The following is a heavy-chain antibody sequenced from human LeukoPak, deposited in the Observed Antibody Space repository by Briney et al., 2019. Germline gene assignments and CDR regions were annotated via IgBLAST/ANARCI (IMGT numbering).Heavy chain of an antibody. V-gene: IGHV1-8*03. CDR3: ARQSAYSGNY. CDR1: GYTFTSYD. CDR2: MNPNSGIT. Sequence: ASVKVSCKASGYTFTSYDINWVRQATGQGLEWMGWMNPNSGITGYAQKFQGRDTITRNTSISTAYMELSSLRSEDTAVYYCARQSAYSGNYWGQGTLVTVSS. J-gene: IGHJ4*02. D-gene: IGHD2-21*01.